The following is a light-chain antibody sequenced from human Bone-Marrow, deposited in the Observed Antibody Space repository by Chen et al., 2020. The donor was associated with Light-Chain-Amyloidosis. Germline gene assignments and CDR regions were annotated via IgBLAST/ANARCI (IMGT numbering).Light chain of an antibody. V-gene: IGKV3-11*01. CDR2: DAS. CDR1: QSVSSY. J-gene: IGKJ2*01. CDR3: QQRSNWPPMYT. Sequence: EIVLTQSPATLSLSPGERATLSCRARQSVSSYLAWYQQKPGQAPRLLIYDASNRATGIPARFSGSGSVTDFTLTISSLESEDFAVYYCQQRSNWPPMYTFGQGTKLEIK.